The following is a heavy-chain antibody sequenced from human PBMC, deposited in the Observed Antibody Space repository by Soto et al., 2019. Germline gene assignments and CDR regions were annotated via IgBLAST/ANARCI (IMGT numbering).Heavy chain of an antibody. V-gene: IGHV2-70*04. CDR2: IDWDDDK. D-gene: IGHD3-22*01. J-gene: IGHJ3*02. Sequence: SGPTLVNPTQTLTLTCTFSGFSLSTSGMRVSWIRQPPGKALEWLARIDWDDDKFYSTSLKTRLTISKDTSKNQVVLTVTNMDPVDTATYYCARMGDYYDSSGYLPDAFDIWGQGTMVTVSS. CDR1: GFSLSTSGMR. CDR3: ARMGDYYDSSGYLPDAFDI.